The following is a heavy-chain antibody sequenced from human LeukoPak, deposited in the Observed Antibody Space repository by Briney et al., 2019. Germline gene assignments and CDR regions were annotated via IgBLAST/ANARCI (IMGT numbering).Heavy chain of an antibody. CDR1: GYTFTSYG. Sequence: GASVKVSCKTSGYTFTSYGISWVRQAPGQGLEWMGGIIPIFGAANYAQKFQGRVTITADESTSTAYMELSSLRSEDTAVYYCARDRVPYYYDSSGYAVFDYWGQGTLVTVSS. D-gene: IGHD3-22*01. CDR2: IIPIFGAA. J-gene: IGHJ4*02. V-gene: IGHV1-69*13. CDR3: ARDRVPYYYDSSGYAVFDY.